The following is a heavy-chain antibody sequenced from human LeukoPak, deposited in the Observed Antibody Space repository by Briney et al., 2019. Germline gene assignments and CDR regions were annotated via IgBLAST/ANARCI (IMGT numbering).Heavy chain of an antibody. V-gene: IGHV3-23*01. J-gene: IGHJ4*02. CDR1: GFTFSSYA. D-gene: IGHD4-17*01. CDR2: ISGSGGST. Sequence: GGSLRLSCAASGFTFSSYAISWVRQAPGKGLEWVSAISGSGGSTYYADSVKGRFTTSRDNSKNTLYLQMNSLRAEDTAVYYCAKDRDRHDYGDYYIFDYWGQGTLVTVSS. CDR3: AKDRDRHDYGDYYIFDY.